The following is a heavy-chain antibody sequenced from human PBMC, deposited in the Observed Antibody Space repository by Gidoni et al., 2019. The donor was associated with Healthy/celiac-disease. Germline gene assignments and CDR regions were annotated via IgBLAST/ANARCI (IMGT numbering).Heavy chain of an antibody. J-gene: IGHJ4*02. CDR3: ARSAYGDLDY. Sequence: QAQLQQWGAGLLKPSETLSLTLAVYGGSFSGYYWSWIRQPPGKGLEWIGEINHSGSTNYNPSLKSRVTISVDTSKNQFSLKLSSVTAADTDVYYCARSAYGDLDYWGQGTLVTVSS. V-gene: IGHV4-34*01. CDR2: INHSGST. D-gene: IGHD4-17*01. CDR1: GGSFSGYY.